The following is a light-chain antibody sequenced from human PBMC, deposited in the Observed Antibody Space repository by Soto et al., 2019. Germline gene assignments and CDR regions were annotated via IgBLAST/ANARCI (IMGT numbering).Light chain of an antibody. Sequence: DIQMTQSPSTLSASVGDRVTITCRASQNVGSYLAWYQQKPGKAPKVLIYRASNLKSGVPVRFSGSGSGTEFTLTISSLQPEDFATYYWQQYNTYSQTFGQGTKVEIK. J-gene: IGKJ1*01. CDR3: QQYNTYSQT. CDR2: RAS. CDR1: QNVGSY. V-gene: IGKV1-5*03.